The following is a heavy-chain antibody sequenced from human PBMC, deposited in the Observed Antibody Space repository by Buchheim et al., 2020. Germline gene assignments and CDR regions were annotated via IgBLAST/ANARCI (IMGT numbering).Heavy chain of an antibody. CDR2: IWDDGSYK. CDR1: GFTFSSYG. V-gene: IGHV3-33*01. Sequence: QVQLVESGGGVVQPGRSLRLSCAASGFTFSSYGMHWVRQAPGKGLEWVALIWDDGSYKYYADSVKGRFTTSKDNSKNTLYLQMNSLRAEDTAVYYCARKEEGRSLFDYWGQGTL. J-gene: IGHJ4*02. CDR3: ARKEEGRSLFDY.